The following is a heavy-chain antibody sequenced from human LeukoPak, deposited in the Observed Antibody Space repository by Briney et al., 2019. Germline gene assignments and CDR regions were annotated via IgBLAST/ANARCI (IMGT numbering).Heavy chain of an antibody. V-gene: IGHV3-43*02. J-gene: IGHJ4*02. CDR1: GFTFDEYA. Sequence: HTGGSLRLPCAASGFTFDEYAMHWVRQAPGKGLEWVSLIRGVGGSTYYADSVKGRFTISRDNSKNSLYLQMNSLRTEDTALYYCAKDMRYYYDSSGYYVVDYWGQGTLVTVSS. CDR3: AKDMRYYYDSSGYYVVDY. D-gene: IGHD3-22*01. CDR2: IRGVGGST.